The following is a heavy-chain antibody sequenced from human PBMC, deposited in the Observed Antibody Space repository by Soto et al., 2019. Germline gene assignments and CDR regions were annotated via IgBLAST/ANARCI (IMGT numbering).Heavy chain of an antibody. D-gene: IGHD1-1*01. J-gene: IGHJ4*02. Sequence: GVSLGLSCAASGFTFSSYAMSWVRQAPGKGLEWVSAISGSGGSTYYADSVKGRFTISRDNSKNTLYLQMNSLRAEDTAVYYCAKPAVRNDGGYFDYWGQGTLVIVSS. V-gene: IGHV3-23*01. CDR3: AKPAVRNDGGYFDY. CDR1: GFTFSSYA. CDR2: ISGSGGST.